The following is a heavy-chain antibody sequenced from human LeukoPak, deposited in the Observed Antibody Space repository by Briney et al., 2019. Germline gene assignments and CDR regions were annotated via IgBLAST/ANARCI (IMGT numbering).Heavy chain of an antibody. CDR1: GYSISSGYY. J-gene: IGHJ5*02. CDR3: ARGIPGIAAAGTGGKWFDP. CDR2: IYHSGST. Sequence: SETLSLTCTVSGYSISSGYYWGWIRQPPGKGLEWIGSIYHSGSTYYNPSLKSRVTISVDKSKNQFSLKLSSVTAADTAVYYCARGIPGIAAAGTGGKWFDPWGQGTLVTVSS. V-gene: IGHV4-38-2*02. D-gene: IGHD6-13*01.